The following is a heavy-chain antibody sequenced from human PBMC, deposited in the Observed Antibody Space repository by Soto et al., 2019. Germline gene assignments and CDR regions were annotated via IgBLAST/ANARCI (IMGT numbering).Heavy chain of an antibody. Sequence: GGSLRLSCAASGFTFSSYGMHWVRQAPGKGLEWVAVISYDGSNKYYADSVKGRFTISRDNSKNTLYLQMNSLRAEDTAVYYCARDLRRIVGGYYYYGMDVWGQGTTVTVSS. CDR3: ARDLRRIVGGYYYYGMDV. V-gene: IGHV3-30*03. D-gene: IGHD1-26*01. J-gene: IGHJ6*02. CDR2: ISYDGSNK. CDR1: GFTFSSYG.